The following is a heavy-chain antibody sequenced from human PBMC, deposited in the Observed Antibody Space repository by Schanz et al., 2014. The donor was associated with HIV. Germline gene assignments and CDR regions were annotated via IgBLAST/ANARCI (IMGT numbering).Heavy chain of an antibody. CDR1: GFTFSSYG. J-gene: IGHJ2*01. V-gene: IGHV3-30*03. CDR2: ISHDGINK. Sequence: QVQLVESGGGVVQPGRSLRLSCAASGFTFSSYGFHWVRQAPGKGLEWVAVISHDGINKYYEDSVRGRFTIFRDNSKNTLYLQMDSLRAEDTALYYCALSRPSGYGGSWYFDLWGRGTLVAVSS. D-gene: IGHD2-15*01. CDR3: ALSRPSGYGGSWYFDL.